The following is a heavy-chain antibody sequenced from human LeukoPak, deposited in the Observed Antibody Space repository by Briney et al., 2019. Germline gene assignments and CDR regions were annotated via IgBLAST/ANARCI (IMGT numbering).Heavy chain of an antibody. CDR1: GDSMSSSY. CDR3: ARLIPGTTGHRINYFDY. Sequence: SETLSLTCTVSGDSMSSSYWNWIRQPPGKGLEGIGYISAGGSTNYNPSLKSRIIISVDMSKTQFSLKLTSVTAADAAIYYCARLIPGTTGHRINYFDYWGRGTLVTVSS. CDR2: ISAGGST. J-gene: IGHJ4*02. V-gene: IGHV4-4*09. D-gene: IGHD1-20*01.